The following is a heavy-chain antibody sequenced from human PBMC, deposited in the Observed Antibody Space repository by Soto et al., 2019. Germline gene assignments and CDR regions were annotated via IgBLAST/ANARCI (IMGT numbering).Heavy chain of an antibody. CDR3: ARDRIYYDFWSGYHD. J-gene: IGHJ3*01. CDR1: GFTFSSYS. V-gene: IGHV3-21*01. D-gene: IGHD3-3*01. CDR2: ISSSSSYK. Sequence: PRLSCAASGFTFSSYSMNWVRHAPGKGLEWVSSISSSSSYKYYADSVKGRFTISRDNAKNSLYLQMNSLRAEDTAVYYCARDRIYYDFWSGYHDWGQGTMVTVSS.